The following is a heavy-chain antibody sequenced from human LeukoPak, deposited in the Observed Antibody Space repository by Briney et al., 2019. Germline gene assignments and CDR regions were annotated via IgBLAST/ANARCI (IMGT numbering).Heavy chain of an antibody. CDR1: GFTFTTYS. CDR3: ARDHDY. V-gene: IGHV3-21*01. J-gene: IGHJ4*02. Sequence: GGSLRLSCAASGFTFTTYSMNWVRQAPGKGLEWVSSISSSSSPRHYADSVKGRFTISRDNAKNSVFLQMNSLRAEDTAVYYCARDHDYWGQGTLVTVSP. CDR2: ISSSSSPR.